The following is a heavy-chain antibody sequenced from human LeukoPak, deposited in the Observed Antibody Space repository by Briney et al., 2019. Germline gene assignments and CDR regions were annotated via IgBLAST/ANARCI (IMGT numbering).Heavy chain of an antibody. CDR1: GFTFSIYG. D-gene: IGHD6-13*01. CDR3: AHPTEYSSSWYGNWFDP. J-gene: IGHJ5*02. CDR2: ISGSGGST. V-gene: IGHV3-23*01. Sequence: PGGSLRLSCAASGFTFSIYGMSWVRQAPGKGLEWVSAISGSGGSTYYADSVKGRFTISRDNSKNTLYLQMNSLRAEDTAVYYCAHPTEYSSSWYGNWFDPWGQGTLVTVSS.